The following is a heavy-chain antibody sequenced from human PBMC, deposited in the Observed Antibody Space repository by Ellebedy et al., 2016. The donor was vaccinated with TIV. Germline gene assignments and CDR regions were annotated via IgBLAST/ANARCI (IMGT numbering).Heavy chain of an antibody. J-gene: IGHJ5*02. CDR3: ARDRGLGFGSGSYYRFNWFDP. V-gene: IGHV1-69*13. D-gene: IGHD3-10*01. CDR2: IIPIFGTA. CDR1: GGTFSSYA. Sequence: AASVKVSCKASGGTFSSYAISWVRQAPGQGLEWMGGIIPIFGTANYAQKFQGRVTITADESTSTAYMELSSLRSDDTAVYYCARDRGLGFGSGSYYRFNWFDPWGQGTLVTVSS.